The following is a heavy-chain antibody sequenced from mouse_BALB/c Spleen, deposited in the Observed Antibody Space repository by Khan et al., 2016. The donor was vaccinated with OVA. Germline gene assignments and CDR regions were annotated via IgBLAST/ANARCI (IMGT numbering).Heavy chain of an antibody. Sequence: VQLQQSGAELAKPGASVKMSCTASGYTFINYWILWVKQRPGQGLEWIGYINPSTAYTEYNQNFKDKATLTADKSSSTAYMQLSSLTSEDSAVYYCARRGLRWDFDYWGQGTTLTVSS. D-gene: IGHD1-1*01. CDR3: ARRGLRWDFDY. J-gene: IGHJ2*01. CDR1: GYTFINYW. CDR2: INPSTAYT. V-gene: IGHV1-7*01.